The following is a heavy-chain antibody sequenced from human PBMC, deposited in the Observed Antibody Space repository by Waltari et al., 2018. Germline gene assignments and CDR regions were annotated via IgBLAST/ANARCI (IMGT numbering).Heavy chain of an antibody. CDR3: GRGGYCSGGSCYFLFDY. Sequence: QVQLQESGPGLVKPSETLSLTCTVSGGSISSYYWSWIRHPPGKGLEWIWYIYYSGSHKHNPPLKGPVTITGEPSKNQVSLKLRPGTAADTGVDLCGRGGYCSGGSCYFLFDYWGQGTLVTVSS. CDR1: GGSISSYY. CDR2: IYYSGSH. J-gene: IGHJ4*02. V-gene: IGHV4-59*01. D-gene: IGHD2-15*01.